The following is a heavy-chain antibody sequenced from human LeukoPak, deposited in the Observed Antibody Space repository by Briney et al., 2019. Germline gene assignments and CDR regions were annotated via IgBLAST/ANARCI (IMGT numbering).Heavy chain of an antibody. Sequence: GGSLRLSCAASGFTFSSYAMSWVRQAPGKGLEWVSAISGSGGSTYYADSVKGRFTISRDNSKNTLYLQMNSLRAEDMAVYYCAKDRDIVVVPAFVYWGQGTLVTVSS. CDR2: ISGSGGST. D-gene: IGHD2-2*01. CDR1: GFTFSSYA. CDR3: AKDRDIVVVPAFVY. V-gene: IGHV3-23*01. J-gene: IGHJ4*02.